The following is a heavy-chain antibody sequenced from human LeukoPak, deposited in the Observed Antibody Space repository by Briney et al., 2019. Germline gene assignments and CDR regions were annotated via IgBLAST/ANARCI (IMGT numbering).Heavy chain of an antibody. D-gene: IGHD6-19*01. Sequence: PGGSLRLSCAASGFTVSSNYMSWVRQAPGKGLEWVSVIYSGGSTYYADSVKGRFTISRDNSKNTLYLQMNSLRAEDAAVYYCASTGSGWYYFDYWGQGTLVTVSS. J-gene: IGHJ4*02. CDR2: IYSGGST. CDR1: GFTVSSNY. CDR3: ASTGSGWYYFDY. V-gene: IGHV3-66*02.